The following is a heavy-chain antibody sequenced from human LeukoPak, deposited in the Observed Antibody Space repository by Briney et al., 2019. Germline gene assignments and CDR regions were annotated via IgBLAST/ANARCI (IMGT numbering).Heavy chain of an antibody. D-gene: IGHD4-23*01. CDR3: ARGALYGGNGPFDI. Sequence: GGPLRLSCAASGFTFSSYAMHWVRQAPGKGLEWVAVISYDGSNKYYADSVKGRFTISRDNSKNTLYLQMNSLRAEDTAVYYCARGALYGGNGPFDIWGQGTMVTVSS. CDR2: ISYDGSNK. CDR1: GFTFSSYA. J-gene: IGHJ3*02. V-gene: IGHV3-30*04.